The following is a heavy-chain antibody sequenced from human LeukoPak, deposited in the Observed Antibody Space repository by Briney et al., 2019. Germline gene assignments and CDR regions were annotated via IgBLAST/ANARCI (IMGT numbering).Heavy chain of an antibody. CDR1: GGSISSYY. CDR3: AREGYWYYYDSSGYYYRYYFDY. V-gene: IGHV4-4*07. CDR2: IYTSGST. J-gene: IGHJ4*02. D-gene: IGHD3-22*01. Sequence: PSETLSLTCTVSGGSISSYYWSWIRQPAGKGLEWIGRIYTSGSTNYNPSLKSRVTMSVDTSKNQFSLKLSSVTAADTAVYYCAREGYWYYYDSSGYYYRYYFDYWGQGTLVTVSS.